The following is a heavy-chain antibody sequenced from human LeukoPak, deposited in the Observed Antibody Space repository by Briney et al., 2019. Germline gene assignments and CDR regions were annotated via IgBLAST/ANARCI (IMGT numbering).Heavy chain of an antibody. D-gene: IGHD5-12*01. CDR2: INPNSGGT. Sequence: ASVRVPCKASGYTFTGYYMHWVRQAPGQGLEWMGRINPNSGGTNYAQKFQGRVTMTRDTSISTAYMELSRLRSDDTAVYYCGRDKRAYSGYFGAYYFDYWGQGTLVTVSS. J-gene: IGHJ4*02. CDR1: GYTFTGYY. CDR3: GRDKRAYSGYFGAYYFDY. V-gene: IGHV1-2*06.